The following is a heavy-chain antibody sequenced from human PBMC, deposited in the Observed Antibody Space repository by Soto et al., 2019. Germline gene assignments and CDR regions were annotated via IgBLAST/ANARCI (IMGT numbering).Heavy chain of an antibody. CDR3: TRGTDSIFCTGTSCPGIDX. CDR2: IKQDGSEK. J-gene: IGHJ6*01. CDR1: GFTIGNYW. Sequence: GALSLSCVGSGFTIGNYWMSWVRQAPEKGLELVANIKQDGSEKYYVDSVKGRFTISRDNARNSLYLYMNSLRFDDTAVYYCTRGTDSIFCTGTSCPGIDXWGPGTRVTVSX. D-gene: IGHD2-2*01. V-gene: IGHV3-7*03.